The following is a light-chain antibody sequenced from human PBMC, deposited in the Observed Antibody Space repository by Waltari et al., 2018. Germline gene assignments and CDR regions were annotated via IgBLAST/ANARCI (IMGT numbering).Light chain of an antibody. Sequence: QSALTQPPSASGSPGQSVTISCTGTSSDVGGFDYVSCYQQHPGKVPRLMSYEVSKRPSGVPDRSSGSKSGNTASLTVSGLQVEDEADYYCSAFAGSSQMLFGGGTKLTV. CDR3: SAFAGSSQML. CDR2: EVS. V-gene: IGLV2-8*01. CDR1: SSDVGGFDY. J-gene: IGLJ2*01.